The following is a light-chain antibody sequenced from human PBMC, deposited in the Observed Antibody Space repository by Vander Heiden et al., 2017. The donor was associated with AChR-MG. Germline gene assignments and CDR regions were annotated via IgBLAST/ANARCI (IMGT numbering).Light chain of an antibody. Sequence: SSELTQDPVVSVALGQTVKITCQGDSLRSYYASWYQQKPGQAPMLVLYGKNNRPSGIPDRFSGSSSGNTSSLTITGAQAEDEGDFYCNSRDNSGDHWVFGGGTKLTGL. CDR3: NSRDNSGDHWV. CDR2: GKN. CDR1: SLRSYY. V-gene: IGLV3-19*01. J-gene: IGLJ3*02.